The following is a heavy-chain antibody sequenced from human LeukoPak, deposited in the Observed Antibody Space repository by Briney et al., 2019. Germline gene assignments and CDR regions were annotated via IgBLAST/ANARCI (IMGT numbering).Heavy chain of an antibody. Sequence: SETLSLTCAVYGGSFSGYYWSWIRQPPGKGLEWIGEINHSGSTNYNPSLKSRVTISVDTSKNQFSLKLSSVTAADTAVYYCARVYGAPPKEHYYYYMDVWGKGTTVTVSS. CDR2: INHSGST. J-gene: IGHJ6*03. V-gene: IGHV4-34*01. CDR1: GGSFSGYY. D-gene: IGHD4-17*01. CDR3: ARVYGAPPKEHYYYYMDV.